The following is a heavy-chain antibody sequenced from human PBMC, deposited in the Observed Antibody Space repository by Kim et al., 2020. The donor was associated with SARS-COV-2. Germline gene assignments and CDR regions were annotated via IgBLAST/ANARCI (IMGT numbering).Heavy chain of an antibody. CDR1: GYSFTRHW. J-gene: IGHJ6*02. V-gene: IGHV5-51*01. CDR2: IYPGDSDT. CDR3: ARDSSGTYYSWNGMDV. Sequence: GESLKISCKGSGYSFTRHWIAWVRQMPGKGLEWMGIIYPGDSDTRYSPSFQGQVTISADKSISTAYLQWSSLKASDTAMYYCARDSSGTYYSWNGMDVWGQGTTVTVSS. D-gene: IGHD3-10*01.